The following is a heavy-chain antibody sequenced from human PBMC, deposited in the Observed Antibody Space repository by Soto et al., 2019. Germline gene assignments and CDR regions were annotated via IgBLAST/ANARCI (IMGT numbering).Heavy chain of an antibody. V-gene: IGHV3-7*03. J-gene: IGHJ4*02. CDR2: IKEDGSRQ. CDR3: VSLVSTVN. D-gene: IGHD2-21*01. Sequence: EVQLVESGGDLVQPGGSLRLSCAVSGFTFSTYWMTWVRQAPGKGLEWVATIKEDGSRQHYVDSVKGRFTISRDNAKNSMYLQMNNLRTEDTALYYCVSLVSTVNWGQGTLVTVSS. CDR1: GFTFSTYW.